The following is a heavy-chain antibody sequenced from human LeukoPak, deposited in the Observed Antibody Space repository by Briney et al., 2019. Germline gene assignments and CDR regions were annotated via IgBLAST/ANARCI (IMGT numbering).Heavy chain of an antibody. CDR3: ARRKTYYDYVWGSYRSMYYFDY. V-gene: IGHV3-74*01. J-gene: IGHJ4*02. CDR1: GFTFSSYW. CDR2: INSDGSST. Sequence: GGSLRLSCAASGFTFSSYWMHWVRQAPGKGLVWVSRINSDGSSTSYADSVKGRFTISRDNAKNSLYLQMNSLRAEDTAVYYCARRKTYYDYVWGSYRSMYYFDYWGQGTLVTVSS. D-gene: IGHD3-16*02.